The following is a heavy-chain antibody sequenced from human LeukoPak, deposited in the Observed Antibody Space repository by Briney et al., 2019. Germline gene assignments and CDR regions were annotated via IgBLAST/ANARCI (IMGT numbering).Heavy chain of an antibody. J-gene: IGHJ6*04. Sequence: PSETLSLTCTVSGGSITSGDYYWSWVRQPPGKGLEWIAYIYHSGTTYYNPSLKSRVTISVDTSKNQFSLKLSSVTAADTAVYYCARASLTGFDILTGYYSEPFGMDVWGKGTTVTVSS. CDR1: GGSITSGDYY. D-gene: IGHD3-9*01. V-gene: IGHV4-30-4*01. CDR3: ARASLTGFDILTGYYSEPFGMDV. CDR2: IYHSGTT.